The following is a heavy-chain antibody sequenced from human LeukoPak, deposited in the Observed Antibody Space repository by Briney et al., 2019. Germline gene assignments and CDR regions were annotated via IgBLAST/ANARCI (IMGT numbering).Heavy chain of an antibody. J-gene: IGHJ4*02. V-gene: IGHV1-18*01. D-gene: IGHD2-15*01. CDR1: GYTFTRYG. CDR2: ISANNGDT. Sequence: GASVKASCKASGYTFTRYGISWVRQAPGQGLEWMGWISANNGDTNSAQKFQDRVTMTTDTSTSTAYMELRSLRSDDTAVYYCARDFFHGHCAGLSCFLLDYWGQGSLVTVSS. CDR3: ARDFFHGHCAGLSCFLLDY.